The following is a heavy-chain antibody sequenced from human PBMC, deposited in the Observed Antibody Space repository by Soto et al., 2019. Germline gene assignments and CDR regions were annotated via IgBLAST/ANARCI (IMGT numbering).Heavy chain of an antibody. CDR3: ARDSELECFDY. V-gene: IGHV1-18*01. CDR1: GYTFTSYG. CDR2: ISAYNGNT. Sequence: GGPVKVSCKASGYTFTSYGISWVRQAPGQGLEWMGWISAYNGNTNYAQKLQGRVTMTTDTSTSTAYMELRSLRSDDTAVYYCARDSELECFDYWGQGTLVTSPQ. D-gene: IGHD1-26*01. J-gene: IGHJ4*02.